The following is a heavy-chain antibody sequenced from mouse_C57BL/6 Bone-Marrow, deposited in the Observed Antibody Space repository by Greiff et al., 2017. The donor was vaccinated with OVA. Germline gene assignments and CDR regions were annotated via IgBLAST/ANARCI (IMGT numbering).Heavy chain of an antibody. Sequence: EVNLVESGGGLVKPGGSLKLSCAASGFTFSSYAMSWVRQTPEKRLEWVATISDGGSYTYYPDNVKGRFTISRDNAKNNLYLQMSHLKSEDTAMYYCARVLYDYVWFAYWGQGTLVTVSA. V-gene: IGHV5-4*03. D-gene: IGHD2-4*01. J-gene: IGHJ3*01. CDR3: ARVLYDYVWFAY. CDR1: GFTFSSYA. CDR2: ISDGGSYT.